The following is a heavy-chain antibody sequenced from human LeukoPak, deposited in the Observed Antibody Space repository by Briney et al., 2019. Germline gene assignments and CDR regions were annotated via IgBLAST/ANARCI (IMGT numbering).Heavy chain of an antibody. V-gene: IGHV5-51*01. Sequence: GESLKISCKGSGYSFTSYWIGWVRQLPGKGLEWMGIIYPGDSDTRYSPSFQGQVTISADKFISTAYLQWGSLKASDTAMYYCARAGWLQFYYFDYWGQGTLVTVSS. J-gene: IGHJ4*02. D-gene: IGHD5-24*01. CDR1: GYSFTSYW. CDR2: IYPGDSDT. CDR3: ARAGWLQFYYFDY.